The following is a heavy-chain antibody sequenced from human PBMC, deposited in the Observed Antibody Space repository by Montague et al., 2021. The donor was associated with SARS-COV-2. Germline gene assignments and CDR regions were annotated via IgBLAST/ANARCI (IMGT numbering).Heavy chain of an antibody. D-gene: IGHD1-26*01. Sequence: CAISGDSVSRNTTAWNDIRSSPSIGLEWLGRIYYMSKWYNNYALSVNSRITINPDTSKNQISLQLNSVTPEDTATYYCARTSASSDYWGKGTLVTVSS. J-gene: IGHJ4*02. CDR2: IYYMSKWYN. CDR1: GDSVSRNTTA. V-gene: IGHV6-1*01. CDR3: ARTSASSDY.